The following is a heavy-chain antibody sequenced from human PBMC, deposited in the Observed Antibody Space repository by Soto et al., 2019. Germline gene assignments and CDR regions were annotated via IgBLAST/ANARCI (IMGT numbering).Heavy chain of an antibody. CDR2: MYNTGST. CDR3: ARDLWGYCGTACYPLDV. J-gene: IGHJ6*02. D-gene: IGHD2-21*02. CDR1: GGTISRYY. Sequence: QVQLQESGPGLVKPSETLSLTCTVSGGTISRYYWSWIRQPPGKGLEWIGYMYNTGSTVYNPSFKRRVTTSVDTSKNQFSLKLNSVTAADTAVYYCARDLWGYCGTACYPLDVWGRGTTVTVSS. V-gene: IGHV4-59*01.